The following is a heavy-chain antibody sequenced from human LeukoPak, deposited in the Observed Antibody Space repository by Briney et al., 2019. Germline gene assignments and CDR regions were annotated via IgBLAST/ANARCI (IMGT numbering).Heavy chain of an antibody. V-gene: IGHV3-48*02. Sequence: PSETLSLTCTVSGGSVSSGNYYWNWIRQPPGKGLEWVSYISSSSSTIYYADSVKGRFTISRDNAKNSLYLQMNSLRDEDTAVYYCARDPGGSSPYFDYWGQGTLVTVSS. CDR2: ISSSSSTI. CDR3: ARDPGGSSPYFDY. D-gene: IGHD6-13*01. CDR1: GGSVSSGNYY. J-gene: IGHJ4*02.